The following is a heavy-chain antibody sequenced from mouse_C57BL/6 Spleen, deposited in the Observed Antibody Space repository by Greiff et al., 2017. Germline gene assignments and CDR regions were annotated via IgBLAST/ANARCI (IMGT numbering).Heavy chain of an antibody. D-gene: IGHD2-3*01. CDR2: IHPNSGST. CDR3: ARFDGYYFYYFDY. V-gene: IGHV1-64*01. Sequence: QVHVKQSGAELVKPGASVKLSCKASGYTFTSYWMHWVKQRPGQGLEWIGMIHPNSGSTNYNEKFKSKATLTVDKSSSTAYMQLSSLTSEDSAVYYCARFDGYYFYYFDYWGQGTTLTVSS. CDR1: GYTFTSYW. J-gene: IGHJ2*01.